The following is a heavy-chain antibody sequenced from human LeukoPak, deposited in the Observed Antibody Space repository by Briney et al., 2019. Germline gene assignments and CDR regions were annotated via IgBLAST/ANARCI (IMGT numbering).Heavy chain of an antibody. CDR2: IYYSGST. V-gene: IGHV4-59*01. J-gene: IGHJ6*02. D-gene: IGHD3-9*01. CDR1: GGSISSYY. CDR3: ARDPNYDILTGYSYGMDV. Sequence: TSETLSLTCTVSGGSISSYYWSWIRQPPGKGLEWIGYIYYSGSTNYNPSLKSRVTISVDTSKNQFSLKLSSVTAADTAVYYCARDPNYDILTGYSYGMDVWGQGTTVTVSS.